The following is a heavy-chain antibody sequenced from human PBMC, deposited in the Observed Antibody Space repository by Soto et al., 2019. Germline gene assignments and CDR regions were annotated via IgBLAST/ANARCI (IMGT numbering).Heavy chain of an antibody. D-gene: IGHD1-26*01. V-gene: IGHV5-51*01. CDR3: ARQEGAPVLFYYGMDV. J-gene: IGHJ6*02. CDR1: GYNFTNYW. Sequence: RESLKISCKGSGYNFTNYWIGWVRQMPGKGLEWMGIIYPGDSDTRYSPSFQGQVTISADKSISAAYLQWSSLKASDTAMYYCARQEGAPVLFYYGMDVWGQGTTVTVSS. CDR2: IYPGDSDT.